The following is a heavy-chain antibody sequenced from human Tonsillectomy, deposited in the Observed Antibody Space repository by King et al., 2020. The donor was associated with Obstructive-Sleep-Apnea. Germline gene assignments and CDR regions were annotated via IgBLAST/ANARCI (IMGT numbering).Heavy chain of an antibody. Sequence: QVQLQQWGAGLLKSSETLSLTCAVFGGSFSDYYWSWIRQPPGKGLEWSGEINHSGSTKYNTSLKSRVTISVDTSKNQFSLKLSSVTAADTAVYYCASGSGAAAVNWFDPWGQGTLVTVSS. CDR3: ASGSGAAAVNWFDP. CDR2: INHSGST. CDR1: GGSFSDYY. J-gene: IGHJ5*02. V-gene: IGHV4-34*01. D-gene: IGHD6-13*01.